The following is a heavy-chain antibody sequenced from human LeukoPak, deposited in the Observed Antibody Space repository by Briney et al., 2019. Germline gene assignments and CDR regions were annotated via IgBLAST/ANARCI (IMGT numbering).Heavy chain of an antibody. D-gene: IGHD3-22*01. CDR1: GYAFTDYY. CDR2: INPSGGST. CDR3: ARDKPYYYDSKHALDF. Sequence: ASVKVSCKASGYAFTDYYMHWVRQAPGQGLQWMGIINPSGGSTTYAQKFQGRVTMTRDTSTSTVYMELSSLRSEDTAVYYCARDKPYYYDSKHALDFWGQGTMVTVSS. J-gene: IGHJ3*01. V-gene: IGHV1-46*01.